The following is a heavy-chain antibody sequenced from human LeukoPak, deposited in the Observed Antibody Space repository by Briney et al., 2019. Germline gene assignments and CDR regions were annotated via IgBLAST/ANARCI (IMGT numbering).Heavy chain of an antibody. CDR3: ARVTTVTTDYWFDP. CDR2: IYYSGST. J-gene: IGHJ5*02. CDR1: GGSISSGDYY. D-gene: IGHD4-17*01. Sequence: SQTLSLTCTVSGGSISSGDYYWSWIRQPPGKGLEWIGYIYYSGSTYYNPSLKSRVTISVDTSKNQFSLKLSSVTAADTAVYYCARVTTVTTDYWFDPWGQGTLVTVSS. V-gene: IGHV4-30-4*01.